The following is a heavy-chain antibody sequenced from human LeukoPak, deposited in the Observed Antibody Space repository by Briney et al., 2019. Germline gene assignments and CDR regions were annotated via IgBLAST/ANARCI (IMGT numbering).Heavy chain of an antibody. Sequence: GASVKVSCKASGYTFTSYGISWVRQAPGQGLEWMGWVSPYNGNTNYAQKFRGRVTMTTDTSTSTAYMELRSLRSDDTAVYYCARSGVGGGGVSFDYWGQGTLVTVSS. V-gene: IGHV1-18*01. CDR3: ARSGVGGGGVSFDY. D-gene: IGHD1-26*01. J-gene: IGHJ4*02. CDR1: GYTFTSYG. CDR2: VSPYNGNT.